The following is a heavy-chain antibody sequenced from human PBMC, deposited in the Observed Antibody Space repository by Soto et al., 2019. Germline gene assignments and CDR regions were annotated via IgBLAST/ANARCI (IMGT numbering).Heavy chain of an antibody. D-gene: IGHD6-6*01. CDR2: ISAHNGNT. CDR1: GYTFTSYG. V-gene: IGHV1-18*01. CDR3: ARGRDGDY. Sequence: QVHLVQSGAEVKKPGASVKVSCKASGYTFTSYGITWVRQAPGQGLEWMGWISAHNGNTDYAQKLQGRVIVTRDTSTSTTYMELRSLRSDDTAVYYWARGRDGDYWGQGALVTVSS. J-gene: IGHJ4*02.